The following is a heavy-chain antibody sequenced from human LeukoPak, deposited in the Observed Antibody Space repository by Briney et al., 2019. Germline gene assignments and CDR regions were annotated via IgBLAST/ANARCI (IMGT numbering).Heavy chain of an antibody. CDR2: INPNSGGT. V-gene: IGHV1-2*02. CDR3: ARGGVVVAATPSFGFDP. Sequence: ASVKVSCKASGYTFTGYYMHWVRQAPGQGVEWMGWINPNSGGTNYAQKFQGRVTMTRDTSISTAYMELSRLRSDDTAVYYCARGGVVVAATPSFGFDPWGQGTLVTVSS. J-gene: IGHJ5*02. D-gene: IGHD2-15*01. CDR1: GYTFTGYY.